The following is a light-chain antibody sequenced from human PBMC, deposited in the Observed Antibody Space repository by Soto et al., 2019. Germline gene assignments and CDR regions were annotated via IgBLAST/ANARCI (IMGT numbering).Light chain of an antibody. CDR3: QQIYSTPFT. CDR1: QSNSSY. J-gene: IGKJ3*01. Sequence: DIQMTQSPTSLSASVGDRVTITCRASQSNSSYLNWYKQKPGKGPKSLIYDGCSLQSGFPSRFRGIGAGTDFTLTISSLQPKDFATDYCQQIYSTPFTFVPGTKVDIK. V-gene: IGKV1-39*01. CDR2: DGC.